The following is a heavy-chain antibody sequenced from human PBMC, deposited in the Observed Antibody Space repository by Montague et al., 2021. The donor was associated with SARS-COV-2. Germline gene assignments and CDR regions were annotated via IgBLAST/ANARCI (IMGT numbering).Heavy chain of an antibody. J-gene: IGHJ4*02. CDR3: ARGHLSVSMIVVVFTSASYYFDY. V-gene: IGHV4-34*01. CDR2: IKQSGST. Sequence: SETLSLTCGVYGGSFGDDHWSWIRQPPGKGLEWIGDIKQSGSTNXNPSLKSRVTISVDTSKNQFSPKLTSVTAADTAVYFCARGHLSVSMIVVVFTSASYYFDYWGQGAQVTVSS. D-gene: IGHD3-22*01. CDR1: GGSFGDDH.